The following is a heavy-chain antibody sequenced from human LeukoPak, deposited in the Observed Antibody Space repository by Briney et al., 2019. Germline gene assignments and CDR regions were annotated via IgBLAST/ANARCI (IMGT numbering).Heavy chain of an antibody. CDR3: ARDFYSIDAHPRRYYYYYYMDV. CDR1: GFTFSSYG. J-gene: IGHJ6*03. CDR2: ILSDGSKE. V-gene: IGHV3-30*19. D-gene: IGHD4-11*01. Sequence: GGSLRLSCAASGFTFSSYGMHWVRQAPGKGLEWVAVILSDGSKEFYTDSVKGRFTISRDNSKNTLYLQMNSLRAEDTAVYYCARDFYSIDAHPRRYYYYYYMDVWGKGTTVTVSS.